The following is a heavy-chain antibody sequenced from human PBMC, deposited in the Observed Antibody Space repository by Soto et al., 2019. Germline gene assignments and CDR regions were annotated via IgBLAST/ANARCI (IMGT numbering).Heavy chain of an antibody. CDR2: INHSGTS. V-gene: IGHV4-34*01. D-gene: IGHD6-19*01. J-gene: IGHJ4*02. CDR3: TDMRGQWLPRD. CDR1: GGSVSGYY. Sequence: SETLSLTCAVYGGSVSGYYWTWIRQPPGTGLEWIGEINHSGTSYSYPSLKGRVTMSVDTSKNQFSMRLSSVTAADTAVYYCTDMRGQWLPRDWGRGIMVTVSS.